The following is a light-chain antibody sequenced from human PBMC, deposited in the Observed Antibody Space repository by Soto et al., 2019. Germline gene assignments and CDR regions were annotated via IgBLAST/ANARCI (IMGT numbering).Light chain of an antibody. V-gene: IGKV3-11*01. CDR2: GAS. CDR1: QSVSNNY. Sequence: DIVLTQSPCTLSLSPGERATLSCRASQSVSNNYLAWYQHKPGQAPRLLIYGASNRATGIPARFSGSGSGTDFTLTISSLEPEDFAVYYCQQRSNWPPNTFGQGTRLEIK. J-gene: IGKJ5*01. CDR3: QQRSNWPPNT.